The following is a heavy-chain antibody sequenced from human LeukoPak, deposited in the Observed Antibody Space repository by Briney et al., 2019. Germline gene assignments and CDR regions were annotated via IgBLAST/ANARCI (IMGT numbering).Heavy chain of an antibody. Sequence: SETLSLTCTVSGGSISSSSYYWGWIRQPPGKGLEWIGSIYYSGSTYYNPSLKSRVTISVDTSKNQFSLKLSSVTAADTAVYYCARHKCTNGVCYTGFDYWGQGTLVTVSS. CDR1: GGSISSSSYY. CDR3: ARHKCTNGVCYTGFDY. D-gene: IGHD2-8*01. J-gene: IGHJ4*02. CDR2: IYYSGST. V-gene: IGHV4-39*01.